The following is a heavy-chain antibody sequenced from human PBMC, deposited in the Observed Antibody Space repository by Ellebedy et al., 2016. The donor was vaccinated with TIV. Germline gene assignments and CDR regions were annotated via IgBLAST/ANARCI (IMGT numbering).Heavy chain of an antibody. CDR2: VFYSGSSSYSGST. Sequence: MPSETLSLTCNVSGGSISSYYWSWIRPPPRKGLEWIGYVFYSGSSSYSGSTTYNPPLKSRVTISLDTSKNQVSLTLSSVTAADTAVYYCARGGYNANFNYWGQGALVTVSS. D-gene: IGHD5-24*01. J-gene: IGHJ4*02. CDR3: ARGGYNANFNY. CDR1: GGSISSYY. V-gene: IGHV4-59*08.